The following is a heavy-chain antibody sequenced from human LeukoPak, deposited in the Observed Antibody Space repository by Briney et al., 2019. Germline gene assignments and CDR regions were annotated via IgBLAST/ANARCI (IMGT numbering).Heavy chain of an antibody. J-gene: IGHJ4*02. CDR3: AVGSTVAGLLY. Sequence: GGSLRLSCAASGFTFSDYGMNWVRQAPGKGLEWVSSISSSSSYIYYADSVKGRFTISRDNAKNSLYLQMNSLRAEDTAVYYCAVGSTVAGLLYWGQGTLVTVSS. CDR1: GFTFSDYG. D-gene: IGHD6-19*01. V-gene: IGHV3-21*01. CDR2: ISSSSSYI.